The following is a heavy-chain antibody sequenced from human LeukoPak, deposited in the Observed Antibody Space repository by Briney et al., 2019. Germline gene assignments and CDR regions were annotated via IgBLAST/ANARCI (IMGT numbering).Heavy chain of an antibody. Sequence: GGSLRLSCAASGLSVSLNYMNWVRQAPGKGLEWVSILYSGSDTYYADSVKGRFTISRDSSKNMLFLHMNSLRAEDTAVYYCARVGDHFHWYLDLWGRGTLVTVSS. J-gene: IGHJ2*01. CDR2: LYSGSDT. CDR3: ARVGDHFHWYLDL. V-gene: IGHV3-53*01. D-gene: IGHD3-3*02. CDR1: GLSVSLNY.